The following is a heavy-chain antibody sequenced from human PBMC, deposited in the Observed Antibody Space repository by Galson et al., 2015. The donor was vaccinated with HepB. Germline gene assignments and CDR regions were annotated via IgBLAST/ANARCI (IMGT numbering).Heavy chain of an antibody. CDR1: GFTFDDYT. V-gene: IGHV3-43*01. CDR2: ISWDGGST. Sequence: SLRLSCAASGFTFDDYTMHWIRQAPGKGLEWVSLISWDGGSTYYADSVKGRFTISRDNSKNSLYLQMNSLRTEDTALYYCAKGGGRDGYTGWSWGQGTLVTVSS. D-gene: IGHD5-24*01. CDR3: AKGGGRDGYTGWS. J-gene: IGHJ5*02.